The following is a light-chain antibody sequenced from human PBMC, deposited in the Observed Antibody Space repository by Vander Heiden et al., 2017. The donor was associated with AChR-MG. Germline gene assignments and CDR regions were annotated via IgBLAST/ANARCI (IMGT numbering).Light chain of an antibody. Sequence: QSVLTQPPSVSAASGQKVTISCSGGSSNTRTNYVSCYQRVPGAAPKLFIYANNKRPSGIPDRFSGSKSGTSATLDITGPQTGDEAEYYCATWDSSLNTMVFGGGTELTVL. J-gene: IGLJ2*01. V-gene: IGLV1-51*02. CDR2: ANN. CDR1: SSNTRTNY. CDR3: ATWDSSLNTMV.